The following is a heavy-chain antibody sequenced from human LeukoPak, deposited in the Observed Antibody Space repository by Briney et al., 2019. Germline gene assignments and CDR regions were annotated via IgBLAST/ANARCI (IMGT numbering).Heavy chain of an antibody. CDR1: GGSISSGGYY. CDR2: IYYSGST. CDR3: ARDGNRPYGYFDY. V-gene: IGHV4-31*03. D-gene: IGHD1-14*01. J-gene: IGHJ4*02. Sequence: SGTLSLTCTVSGGSISSGGYYWSWIRQHPGKGLEWIGYIYYSGSTYYNPSLKSRVTISVDTSKNQFSLKLSSVTAADTAVYYCARDGNRPYGYFDYWGQGTLVTVSS.